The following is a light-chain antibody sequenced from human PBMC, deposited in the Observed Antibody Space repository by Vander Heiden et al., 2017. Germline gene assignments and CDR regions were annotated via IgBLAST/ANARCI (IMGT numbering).Light chain of an antibody. J-gene: IGKJ5*01. CDR1: QSISSY. Sequence: DIQMTQSPSSLSASVGDRVTITCRASQSISSYLNWYQQKPGKAPKLLIYAASSLQSGVPSRFSGSGSGTDFTLTISSLQPEDFASYYCQQSYSTPPITFRHGTRLEIK. CDR3: QQSYSTPPIT. V-gene: IGKV1-39*01. CDR2: AAS.